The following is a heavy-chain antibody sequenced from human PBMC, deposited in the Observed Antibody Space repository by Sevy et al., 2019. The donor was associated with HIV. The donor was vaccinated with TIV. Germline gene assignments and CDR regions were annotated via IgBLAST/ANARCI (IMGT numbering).Heavy chain of an antibody. Sequence: GGSLRLSCAASGFTLRTYYMNWVRQAPGKGLEWLSSISDDSRYIYYSDSVKGRFTISRANAKNLLFLQMNNLRVEDTAIYYCARDFTIFGVVSGIDYWGQGNLVTVSS. D-gene: IGHD3-3*01. CDR2: ISDDSRYI. CDR1: GFTLRTYY. CDR3: ARDFTIFGVVSGIDY. V-gene: IGHV3-21*04. J-gene: IGHJ4*02.